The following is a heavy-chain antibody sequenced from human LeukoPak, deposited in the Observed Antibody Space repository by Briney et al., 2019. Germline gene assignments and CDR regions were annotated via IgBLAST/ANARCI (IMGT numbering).Heavy chain of an antibody. CDR3: AKRYDSSGPYYFDY. CDR1: GFTFSSYT. V-gene: IGHV3-23*01. D-gene: IGHD3-22*01. J-gene: IGHJ4*02. Sequence: GGSLRLSCAASGFTFSSYTMTWVRQAPGKGLERVSGISASGTSTYYADSVKGRFTISRDNSKNTLYLRMNSLTAEDTAVYYCAKRYDSSGPYYFDYWGQGTLVTVSS. CDR2: ISASGTST.